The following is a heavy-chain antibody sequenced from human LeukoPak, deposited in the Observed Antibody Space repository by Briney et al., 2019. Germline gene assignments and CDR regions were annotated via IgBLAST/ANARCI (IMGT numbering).Heavy chain of an antibody. CDR1: GGTFSSYA. Sequence: ASVKVSCKASGGTFSSYAISWVRQAPGQGLEWMGGIIPIFGTANYAQKFQGRVTITADKSTSTAYMELSSLRSEDTAVYYCARVAPYYYDSSGYYFGDWGQGTMVTVSS. J-gene: IGHJ3*01. V-gene: IGHV1-69*06. CDR3: ARVAPYYYDSSGYYFGD. CDR2: IIPIFGTA. D-gene: IGHD3-22*01.